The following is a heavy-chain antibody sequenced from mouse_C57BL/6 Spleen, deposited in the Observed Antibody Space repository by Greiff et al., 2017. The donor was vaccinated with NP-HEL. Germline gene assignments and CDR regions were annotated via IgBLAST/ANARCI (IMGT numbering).Heavy chain of an antibody. CDR3: ARERRITTVVAKGYFDV. CDR2: ISYDGSN. CDR1: GYSITSGYY. J-gene: IGHJ1*03. V-gene: IGHV3-6*01. D-gene: IGHD1-1*01. Sequence: DVKLVESGPGLVKPSQSLSLTCSVTGYSITSGYYWNWIRQFPGNKLEWMGYISYDGSNNYNPSLKNRISITRDTSKNQFFLKLNSVTTEDTATYYCARERRITTVVAKGYFDVWGTGTTVTVSS.